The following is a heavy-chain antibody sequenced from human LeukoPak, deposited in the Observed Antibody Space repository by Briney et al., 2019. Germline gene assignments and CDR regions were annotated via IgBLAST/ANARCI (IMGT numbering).Heavy chain of an antibody. CDR1: GGSFNGYY. Sequence: PSETLSLTCAVYGGSFNGYYWSWIRQTPGKGLEWIGQINHSGSTNYNPSLKSRANMSVDTSLNHLSLKLTSMTAADTGVYYCASRKLGNDYWGQGTLVTVSS. CDR3: ASRKLGNDY. D-gene: IGHD7-27*01. J-gene: IGHJ4*02. V-gene: IGHV4-34*01. CDR2: INHSGST.